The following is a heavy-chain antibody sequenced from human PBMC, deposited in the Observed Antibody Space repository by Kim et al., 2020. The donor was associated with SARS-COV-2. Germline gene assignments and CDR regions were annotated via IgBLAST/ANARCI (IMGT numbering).Heavy chain of an antibody. Sequence: SVKVSCKASGGTFSSYAISWVRQAPGQGLEWMGGIIPIFGTANYAQKFQGRVTITADKSTSTAYMELSSLRSEDTAVYYCARTFIAAGYYYGMDVWGQGTTVTVSS. V-gene: IGHV1-69*06. J-gene: IGHJ6*02. CDR3: ARTFIAAGYYYGMDV. CDR2: IIPIFGTA. CDR1: GGTFSSYA. D-gene: IGHD6-6*01.